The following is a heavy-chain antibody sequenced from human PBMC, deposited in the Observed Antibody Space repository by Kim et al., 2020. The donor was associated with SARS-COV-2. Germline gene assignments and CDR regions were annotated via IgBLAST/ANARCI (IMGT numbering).Heavy chain of an antibody. V-gene: IGHV4-59*08. CDR2: IYYSGST. D-gene: IGHD2-15*01. Sequence: SETLSLTCTVSGGSISSYYWSWIRQPPGKGLEWIGYIYYSGSTNYNPSLKSRVTISVDTSKNQFSLKLSSVTAADTAVYYCASRRGQPGGYYYYGMDVWGQGTTVTVSS. CDR3: ASRRGQPGGYYYYGMDV. CDR1: GGSISSYY. J-gene: IGHJ6*02.